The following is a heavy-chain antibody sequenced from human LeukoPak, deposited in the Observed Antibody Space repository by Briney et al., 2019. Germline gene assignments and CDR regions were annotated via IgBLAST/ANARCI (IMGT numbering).Heavy chain of an antibody. J-gene: IGHJ4*02. CDR3: ARAGSIRFDY. CDR2: ISGSDGST. D-gene: IGHD1-26*01. V-gene: IGHV3-23*01. Sequence: PGGSLRLSCAASGFTFSTYAMSWVRQAPGKGLEWVSGISGSDGSTYYADSVKGRFTISRDNPKNTLYLQMNSLRAEDTAVYYCARAGSIRFDYWGQGTLVTVSS. CDR1: GFTFSTYA.